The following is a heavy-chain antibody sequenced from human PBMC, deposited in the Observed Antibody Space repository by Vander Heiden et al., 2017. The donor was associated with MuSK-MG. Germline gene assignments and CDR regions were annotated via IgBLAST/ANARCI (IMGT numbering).Heavy chain of an antibody. CDR1: GFTFSSYS. Sequence: EVQLVESGGGLVKPGGSLRLSCAASGFTFSSYSMNWVRQAPGKGLEWVSSISSSSSYIYYADAVKGRFTISRDNAKKSLYLKMKSMRAEDTAVYYSARGEKSSGKSDYWGQGTMVTVSS. V-gene: IGHV3-21*01. D-gene: IGHD3-10*01. J-gene: IGHJ4*02. CDR3: ARGEKSSGKSDY. CDR2: ISSSSSYI.